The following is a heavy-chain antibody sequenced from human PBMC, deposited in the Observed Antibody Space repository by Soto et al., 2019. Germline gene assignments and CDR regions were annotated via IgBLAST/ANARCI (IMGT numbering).Heavy chain of an antibody. Sequence: PSETLSLTCAVSGGSISTYYWSWIRQPPGKGLEWLGYIFYTGSTDYNPSLRGRVTISLDTSKNQFSLKLTSVTPADTAGYYCARLNRGTYDYWGQGALVTVSS. V-gene: IGHV4-59*01. CDR1: GGSISTYY. CDR2: IFYTGST. CDR3: ARLNRGTYDY. J-gene: IGHJ4*02.